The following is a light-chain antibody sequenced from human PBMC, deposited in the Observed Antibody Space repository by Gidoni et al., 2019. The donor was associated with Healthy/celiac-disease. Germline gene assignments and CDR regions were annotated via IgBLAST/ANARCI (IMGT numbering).Light chain of an antibody. V-gene: IGKV2-28*01. J-gene: IGKJ1*01. CDR3: MQALQTLWT. CDR2: LGS. CDR1: QSLLHSNGYNY. Sequence: DIVMTQSPLSLPVTPGEPASISCRSSQSLLHSNGYNYLDWYLQKPGQSPQLLIYLGSNRVSGVPDRFSGSGSGTDFTLKISRVEAEDVGVYYCMQALQTLWTFXXXTKVEIK.